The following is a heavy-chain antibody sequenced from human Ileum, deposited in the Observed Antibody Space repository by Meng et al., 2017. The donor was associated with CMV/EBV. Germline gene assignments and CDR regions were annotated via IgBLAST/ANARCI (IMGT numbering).Heavy chain of an antibody. Sequence: VQLQESGPGLVKPSQTLSLTCTVSGGSITSGNYYWSWIRQPPGRGLEWIGCIYYSGSPYYKPSLKSRVTISLDTSKNQFSLNLRSVTATDSAVYYCVRQVVAASFDYWGQGALVTVSS. CDR2: IYYSGSP. CDR1: GGSITSGNYY. J-gene: IGHJ4*02. V-gene: IGHV4-30-4*08. D-gene: IGHD2-15*01. CDR3: VRQVVAASFDY.